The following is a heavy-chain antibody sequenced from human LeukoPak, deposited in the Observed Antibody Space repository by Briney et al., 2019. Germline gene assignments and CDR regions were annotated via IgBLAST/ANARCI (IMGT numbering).Heavy chain of an antibody. J-gene: IGHJ4*02. D-gene: IGHD3-22*01. CDR2: IYHSGST. CDR1: GYSISSGYC. CDR3: ARASLIVVFGY. Sequence: PSETLSLTCTVSGYSISSGYCWGWIRQPPGKGLEWIGSIYHSGSTYYNPSLKSRVTISVDTSKNQFSLKLSSVTAADTAVYYCARASLIVVFGYWGQGTLVTVSS. V-gene: IGHV4-38-2*02.